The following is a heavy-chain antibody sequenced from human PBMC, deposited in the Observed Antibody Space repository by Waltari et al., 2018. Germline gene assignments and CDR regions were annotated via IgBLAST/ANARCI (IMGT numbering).Heavy chain of an antibody. J-gene: IGHJ4*02. CDR1: GYTFSRFG. Sequence: QVQLLQSGHAVKQPGASVGDSCKASGYTFSRFGLSWVRQAPGLGLAWRGWISTHTGDTDSAQKFRDRLTMTTDSSTTTVYMYLRSLTSDDTAIYYCAKDRDYASGSPPDFWGQGTLVTVSS. CDR3: AKDRDYASGSPPDF. D-gene: IGHD3-10*01. CDR2: ISTHTGDT. V-gene: IGHV1-18*01.